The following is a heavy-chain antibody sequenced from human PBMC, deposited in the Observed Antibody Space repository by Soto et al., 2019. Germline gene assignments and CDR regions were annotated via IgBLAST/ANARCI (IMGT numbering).Heavy chain of an antibody. V-gene: IGHV4-31*03. J-gene: IGHJ5*02. CDR3: ARVFSDSSSFFDP. CDR1: GGSISSGGYY. CDR2: IYYSGGT. Sequence: QVQLQESGPGLVKPSQTLSLTCTVSGGSISSGGYYWSWIRQHPGKGLEWIGYIYYSGGTYYHPSLKSRVTISVDTSKNQFSLKLSSVTAADTAVYYCARVFSDSSSFFDPWGQGTLVTVSS. D-gene: IGHD6-13*01.